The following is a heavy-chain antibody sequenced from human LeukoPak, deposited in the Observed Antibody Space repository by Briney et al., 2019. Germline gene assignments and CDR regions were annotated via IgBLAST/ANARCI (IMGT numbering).Heavy chain of an antibody. J-gene: IGHJ4*02. D-gene: IGHD3-10*01. CDR2: IKRKTDSGTT. Sequence: GGSLRLSCAASGFTFSNAWMSWVRQAPGKGLEWGGRIKRKTDSGTTDYAAPVKGRFTISRDDSKNTLYVQMNSVKTEDTAVYYCARGPYGYGSGTYYHWGQGTLVTVSS. CDR3: ARGPYGYGSGTYYH. CDR1: GFTFSNAW. V-gene: IGHV3-15*01.